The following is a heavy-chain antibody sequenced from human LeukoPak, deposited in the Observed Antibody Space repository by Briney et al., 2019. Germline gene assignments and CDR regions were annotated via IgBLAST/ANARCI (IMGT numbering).Heavy chain of an antibody. CDR1: GGSISSSNYY. J-gene: IGHJ5*01. D-gene: IGHD6-13*01. CDR2: IHYSGNI. Sequence: PSETLSLTRTVSGGSISSSNYYWGWIRQPPGKGLEWIGSIHYSGNIYYNPSLKSRVTISVDTSKNQFSLKLSSVTAADTAVYCCATSSSYYRFDSWGQGTLVTVSS. CDR3: ATSSSYYRFDS. V-gene: IGHV4-39*01.